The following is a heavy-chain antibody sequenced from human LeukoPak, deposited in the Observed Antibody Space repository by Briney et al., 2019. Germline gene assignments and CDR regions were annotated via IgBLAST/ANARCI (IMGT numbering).Heavy chain of an antibody. CDR3: ATLSLVVVTAIGSRYFDY. CDR1: GFTFSSYA. V-gene: IGHV3-30*04. D-gene: IGHD2-21*02. CDR2: ISYDGSNK. J-gene: IGHJ4*02. Sequence: GGSLRLSCAASGFTFSSYAMHWVRQAPGKGLEWVAVISYDGSNKYYADSVKGRFTISRDNSKNTLYLQMNSLRAEDTAVYYCATLSLVVVTAIGSRYFDYWGQGTLVTVSS.